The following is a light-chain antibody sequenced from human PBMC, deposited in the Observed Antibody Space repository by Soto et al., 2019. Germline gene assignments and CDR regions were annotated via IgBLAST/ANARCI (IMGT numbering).Light chain of an antibody. Sequence: EIVLTQSPGTLSLSPGERATLSCRASQSVSSSSLAWYQQKPGQAPRLLIFGASSRATGIPDRFSGSGSGTDFTLTISRLEPEDFAVYYCQQYAGSSTFGQGSMV. CDR3: QQYAGSST. V-gene: IGKV3-20*01. CDR2: GAS. J-gene: IGKJ1*01. CDR1: QSVSSSS.